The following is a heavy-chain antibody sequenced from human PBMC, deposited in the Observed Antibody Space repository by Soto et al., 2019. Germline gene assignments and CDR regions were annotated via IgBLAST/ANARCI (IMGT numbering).Heavy chain of an antibody. D-gene: IGHD6-13*01. CDR1: CGSISSSSYY. CDR2: IYYSGST. V-gene: IGHV4-39*01. J-gene: IGHJ6*02. Sequence: PSETLSLTCTVSCGSISSSSYYWGWIRQPPGKGLEWIGSIYYSGSTYYNPSLKSRVTISVDTSKNQFSLKLSSVTAADTAVYYYARQFEWYSISWTIVSNGMVVCCQ. CDR3: ARQFEWYSISWTIVSNGMVV.